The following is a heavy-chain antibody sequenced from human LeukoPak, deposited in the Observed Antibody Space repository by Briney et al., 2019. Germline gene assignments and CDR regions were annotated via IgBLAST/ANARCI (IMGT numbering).Heavy chain of an antibody. CDR1: GFTFSSYA. J-gene: IGHJ4*02. Sequence: GGSLRLSCAASGFTFSSYAMTWVRQAPDKGLEWVSAISGSDGSTYYADSVKGRFTISRDDSQNSLYLQMSSLSAEDTAVYYCAKVETSGGADCYALDYWGQGTLVTVSS. V-gene: IGHV3-23*01. CDR3: AKVETSGGADCYALDY. CDR2: ISGSDGST. D-gene: IGHD2-21*02.